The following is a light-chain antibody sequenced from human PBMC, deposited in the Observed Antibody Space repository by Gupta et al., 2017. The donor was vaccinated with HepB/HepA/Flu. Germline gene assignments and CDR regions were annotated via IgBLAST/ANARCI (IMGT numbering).Light chain of an antibody. J-gene: IGKJ1*01. Sequence: DVQMTQSTLYLSASLGDRVTITCRASQSISSYLNWYQQKPGKAPKLLIYAASRLQRGVPSRFSGSGSGSDFTLTISSLQPEDVATYYCQQSYSTPPWTFGQGTKVDIK. CDR1: QSISSY. CDR3: QQSYSTPPWT. V-gene: IGKV1-39*01. CDR2: AAS.